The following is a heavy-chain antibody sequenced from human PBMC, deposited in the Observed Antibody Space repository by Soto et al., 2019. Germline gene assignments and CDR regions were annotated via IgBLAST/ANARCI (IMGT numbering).Heavy chain of an antibody. V-gene: IGHV3-33*01. Sequence: QVQLVESGGGVVQPGRSLRLSCAASGFTFSSYGMHWVRQAPGKGLEWVAVIWYDGSNKYYADSVKGRFTISRDNSKNPLYLQMNSLRAEDTAVYYCAREPYSSGFDYWGQGTLVTVSS. CDR2: IWYDGSNK. CDR3: AREPYSSGFDY. CDR1: GFTFSSYG. J-gene: IGHJ4*02. D-gene: IGHD6-19*01.